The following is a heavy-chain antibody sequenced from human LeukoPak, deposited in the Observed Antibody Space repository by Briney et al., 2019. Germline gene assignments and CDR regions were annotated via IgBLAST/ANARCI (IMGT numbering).Heavy chain of an antibody. Sequence: PSGNPSLTRTVSGGSISSGGYYLSWVRQPPGKGPGWVGSIYYSGSTYYNPSLKSRVTISVDTSKNQFSLKLSSVTAADTAVYYCARLGYSSSSSVGDYWGQGTLVTVSS. V-gene: IGHV4-39*01. D-gene: IGHD6-6*01. CDR2: IYYSGST. J-gene: IGHJ4*02. CDR3: ARLGYSSSSSVGDY. CDR1: GGSISSGGYY.